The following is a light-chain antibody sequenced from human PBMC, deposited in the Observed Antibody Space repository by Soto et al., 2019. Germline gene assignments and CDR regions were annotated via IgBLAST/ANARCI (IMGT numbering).Light chain of an antibody. Sequence: EMVLTQSPGTLALSPGEGATLSCRASQSVSKYLAWYQQKPGQAPRLLIYGASSRATGIPDSFSGRGSGTDFTLTISRLESEDFAVYYCQQYGGTPQTFCQGTKVEIK. CDR2: GAS. CDR3: QQYGGTPQT. CDR1: QSVSKY. J-gene: IGKJ1*01. V-gene: IGKV3-20*01.